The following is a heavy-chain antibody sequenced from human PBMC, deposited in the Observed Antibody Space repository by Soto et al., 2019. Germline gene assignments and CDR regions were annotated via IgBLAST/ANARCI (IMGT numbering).Heavy chain of an antibody. CDR2: SYYRGST. J-gene: IGHJ4*02. D-gene: IGHD4-17*01. Sequence: QVQLQESGPGLVKPSETLSLTCTVSGDSISSYYWCWIRQPPGKGLEWIGYSYYRGSTNYNPSLRSRVTISLDTSKNQVPLNPSSVTAADTAVYYCARGFGDYVPFDYWGQGTPVTGSS. CDR3: ARGFGDYVPFDY. V-gene: IGHV4-59*08. CDR1: GDSISSYY.